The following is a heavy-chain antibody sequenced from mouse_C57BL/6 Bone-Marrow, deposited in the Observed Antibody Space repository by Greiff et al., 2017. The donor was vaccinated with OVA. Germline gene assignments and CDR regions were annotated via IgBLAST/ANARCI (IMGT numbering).Heavy chain of an antibody. CDR2: IDPEDGET. D-gene: IGHD1-1*01. J-gene: IGHJ3*01. CDR3: ASHYYGSRSAY. V-gene: IGHV14-2*01. CDR1: GFNIKDYY. Sequence: VQLQQSGAELVKPGASVKLSCTASGFNIKDYYMHWVKQRTEQGLEWIGRIDPEDGETKYDPKFQCKATITADTSSNTAYLQLSSLTSEDTAVYYCASHYYGSRSAYWGQGTLVTVSA.